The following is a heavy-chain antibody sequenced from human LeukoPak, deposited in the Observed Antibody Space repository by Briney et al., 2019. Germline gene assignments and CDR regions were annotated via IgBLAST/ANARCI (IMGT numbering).Heavy chain of an antibody. J-gene: IGHJ4*02. Sequence: ASETLSLTCTVAGRSISSYYCSWIRQPAGKGLEWIGRIYASGSTYYNPSLKSRVTMSVDTSKNQFSLRLTTVTAADTAVYYCARDSNLEYSSSRGLGRWGQGTLVTVSS. V-gene: IGHV4-4*07. CDR3: ARDSNLEYSSSRGLGR. CDR1: GRSISSYY. D-gene: IGHD6-6*01. CDR2: IYASGST.